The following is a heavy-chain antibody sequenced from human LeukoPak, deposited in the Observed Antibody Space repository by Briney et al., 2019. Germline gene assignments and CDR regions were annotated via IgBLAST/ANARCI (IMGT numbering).Heavy chain of an antibody. CDR2: ISGSGGST. Sequence: GSLRLSCAASGFSFSSYATSWVRQAPGKGLEWVSAISGSGGSTYYADSVKGRFTISRDNSKNTLHLQMNSLRAEDTAVYYCAKDLLDSSRHYFGDYWGQGTLVTVSS. CDR3: AKDLLDSSRHYFGDY. J-gene: IGHJ4*02. V-gene: IGHV3-23*01. CDR1: GFSFSSYA. D-gene: IGHD3-22*01.